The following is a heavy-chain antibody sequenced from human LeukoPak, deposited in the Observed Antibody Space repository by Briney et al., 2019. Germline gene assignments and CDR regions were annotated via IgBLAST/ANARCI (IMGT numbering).Heavy chain of an antibody. CDR3: AREIAAAAKGDY. CDR1: GFTFSSYS. V-gene: IGHV3-21*01. D-gene: IGHD6-13*01. J-gene: IGHJ4*02. CDR2: ISSSSSYI. Sequence: PGGSLRLSCAASGFTFSSYSMNWVRQAPGKGLEWVSSISSSSSYIYYADSVKGRFTISRDNAKNSLYLQMNSLRAEDTAVYYCAREIAAAAKGDYWGQGTLVTVSS.